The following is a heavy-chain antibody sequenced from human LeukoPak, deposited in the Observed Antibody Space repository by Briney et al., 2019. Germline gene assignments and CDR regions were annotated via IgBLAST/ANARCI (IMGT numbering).Heavy chain of an antibody. CDR2: IKRDGSEE. V-gene: IGHV3-7*01. J-gene: IGHJ3*02. CDR1: GFTFSTSW. D-gene: IGHD3-22*01. Sequence: SGGSLRLSCAASGFTFSTSWMTWVRQAPGKGLEWVGNIKRDGSEEYYVDSAKGRFTISRDNAKNSLYLQMNTLRVEDTAVYYCVRDPYDNSGYSFGAFDIWGQGTLVTVSS. CDR3: VRDPYDNSGYSFGAFDI.